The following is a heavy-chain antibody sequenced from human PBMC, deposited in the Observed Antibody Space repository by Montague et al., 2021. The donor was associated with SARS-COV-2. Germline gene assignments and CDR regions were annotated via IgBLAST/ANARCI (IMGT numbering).Heavy chain of an antibody. V-gene: IGHV4-39*01. J-gene: IGHJ5*02. D-gene: IGHD3-3*01. CDR1: GGSISSRVYY. CDR2: VYFSGFT. Sequence: SETLSLTCTVSGGSISSRVYYWGWIRQPPGKGLEWIGSVYFSGFTYYNPSLKSRVTIPVDTSKNQLSLKLSSAAAADTAVYYCARHGDRAEGRLSWFDPWGQGTLVTVSS. CDR3: ARHGDRAEGRLSWFDP.